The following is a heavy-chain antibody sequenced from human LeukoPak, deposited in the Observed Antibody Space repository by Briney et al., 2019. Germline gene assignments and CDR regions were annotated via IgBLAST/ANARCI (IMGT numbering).Heavy chain of an antibody. V-gene: IGHV3-7*01. CDR1: GFTFSNYW. CDR2: INQDGSQK. D-gene: IGHD3-9*01. Sequence: GGSLRLSCAASGFTFSNYWMVWVRQAPGKGPEWVANINQDGSQKQYVDSVKGRFTISRDNAKNSVFLQMNTVRVEDTAVYYCVRETGSLYSIPGPRGQGTLVTVSS. J-gene: IGHJ5*02. CDR3: VRETGSLYSIPGP.